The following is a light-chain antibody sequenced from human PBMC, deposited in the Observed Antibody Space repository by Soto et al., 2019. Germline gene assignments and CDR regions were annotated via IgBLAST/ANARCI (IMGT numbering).Light chain of an antibody. CDR1: RSLGTYS. CDR2: GTS. Sequence: EIVLTQSPGTLSLSPGERATLLCRASRSLGTYSLTWYQQKPGQAPRVLISGTSSRATGIPDRFSGSGSGTDFTLTISRVEPEDFAVYYCQHYGDSLFIFGPGTIVEFK. V-gene: IGKV3-20*01. J-gene: IGKJ3*01. CDR3: QHYGDSLFI.